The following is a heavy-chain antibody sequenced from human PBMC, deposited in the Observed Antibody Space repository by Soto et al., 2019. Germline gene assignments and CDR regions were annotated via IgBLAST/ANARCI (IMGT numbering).Heavy chain of an antibody. J-gene: IGHJ3*02. V-gene: IGHV3-30-3*01. CDR3: ARDIYSYGSVGTPDI. Sequence: GGSLRLSCAASGFTFSSYAMHWVRQAPGKGLEWVAAISNDGSRQLYADSVKDRFTISRDNSRNTLDLQMNNLRTEDTGVYFCARDIYSYGSVGTPDIWGQGTMVTVSS. D-gene: IGHD5-18*01. CDR1: GFTFSSYA. CDR2: ISNDGSRQ.